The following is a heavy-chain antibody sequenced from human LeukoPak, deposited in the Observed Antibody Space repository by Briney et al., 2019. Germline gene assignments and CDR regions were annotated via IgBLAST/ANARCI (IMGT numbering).Heavy chain of an antibody. D-gene: IGHD3-3*01. J-gene: IGHJ5*02. Sequence: SGTLSLTCTVSGGSISSYYWSWIRQPPGKGLEWIGYIYYSGSTNYNPSLKSRVTISVDTSKNQFSLKLSSVTAADTAVYYCARNLGITIFGVVTNNWFDPWGQGTLVTVSS. V-gene: IGHV4-59*01. CDR1: GGSISSYY. CDR3: ARNLGITIFGVVTNNWFDP. CDR2: IYYSGST.